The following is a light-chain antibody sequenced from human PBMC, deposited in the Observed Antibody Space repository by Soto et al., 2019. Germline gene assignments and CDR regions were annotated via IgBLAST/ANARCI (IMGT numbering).Light chain of an antibody. CDR1: QDINNY. V-gene: IGKV1-33*01. CDR3: QQYDFLVT. J-gene: IGKJ5*01. Sequence: DIQMTQSPSFLSASVGDRVTITCQASQDINNYLNWYQQKPGKAPELLIYDASNLQTGVPTRFSGSGSGKHFTFTISSLQPEDIATYFCQQYDFLVTFGQGTRLEIQ. CDR2: DAS.